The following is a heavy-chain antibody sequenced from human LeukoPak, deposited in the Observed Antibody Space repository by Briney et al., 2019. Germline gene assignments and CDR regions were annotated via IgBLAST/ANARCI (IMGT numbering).Heavy chain of an antibody. CDR1: GGSISSGSYY. CDR2: VYTSGST. Sequence: PSETLSLTCTVSGGSISSGSYYWTWIRLPAGKGLEWIGRVYTSGSTNYNPSLKSRVTISVDTSKNQFSLKVSSVTAADTAVYYCARGWSSGWGSPFDYWGQGTLVTVSS. D-gene: IGHD6-19*01. V-gene: IGHV4-61*02. CDR3: ARGWSSGWGSPFDY. J-gene: IGHJ4*02.